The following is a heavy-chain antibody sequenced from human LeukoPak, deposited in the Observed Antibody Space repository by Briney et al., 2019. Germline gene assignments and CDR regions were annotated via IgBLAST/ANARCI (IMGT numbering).Heavy chain of an antibody. CDR2: IYYTGST. CDR3: ARHSITSDGARLFDY. D-gene: IGHD2-21*01. CDR1: GGSISGYY. Sequence: PSETLSLTCTVSGGSISGYYLSWIRQPPGKGLEWIGYIYYTGSTNYIPSLKSRVTISVDTSKNQFSLKLSSVTAADTAVYYCARHSITSDGARLFDYWGRGTLVTVSS. J-gene: IGHJ4*02. V-gene: IGHV4-59*01.